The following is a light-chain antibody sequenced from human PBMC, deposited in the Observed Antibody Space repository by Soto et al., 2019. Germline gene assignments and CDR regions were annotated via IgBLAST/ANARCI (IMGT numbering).Light chain of an antibody. V-gene: IGKV3-15*01. CDR1: QSVSTN. J-gene: IGKJ4*01. CDR3: RRYSNLWG. CDR2: GAS. Sequence: EIVMTQSPATLSVSPGERVTLSCRASQSVSTNLAWYQQKPGQAPRPLIYGASTRATGVPARFSGSGSGTEFTLTISGLQSEDFAVYYCRRYSNLWGFGGGTKVEIK.